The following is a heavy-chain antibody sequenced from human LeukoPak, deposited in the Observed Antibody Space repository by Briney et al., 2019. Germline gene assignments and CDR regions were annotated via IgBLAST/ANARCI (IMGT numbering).Heavy chain of an antibody. D-gene: IGHD6-13*01. CDR1: GGTFSSYA. J-gene: IGHJ5*02. Sequence: GASVKVSCKASGGTFSSYAISWVRQAPGQGLEWMGRIIPIFGIANYAQKFQGRVTITADKSTGTAYMELSSLRSEDTAVYYCARGSSSWFNWFDPWGQGTLVTVSS. CDR3: ARGSSSWFNWFDP. V-gene: IGHV1-69*04. CDR2: IIPIFGIA.